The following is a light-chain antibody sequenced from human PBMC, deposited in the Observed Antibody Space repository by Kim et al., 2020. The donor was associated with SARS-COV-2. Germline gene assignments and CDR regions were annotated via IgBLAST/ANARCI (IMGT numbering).Light chain of an antibody. CDR1: QDISNH. Sequence: DIQMTQSPSSLSASVGDRVTITCRASQDISNHLAWFQQIPGKAPKPLIYAASNLQGGVPARFGGSGSGTQFTLTIASLQPEDVATYYCQQFRFYPPTFGGGTKVDIK. CDR2: AAS. J-gene: IGKJ4*01. V-gene: IGKV1-16*01. CDR3: QQFRFYPPT.